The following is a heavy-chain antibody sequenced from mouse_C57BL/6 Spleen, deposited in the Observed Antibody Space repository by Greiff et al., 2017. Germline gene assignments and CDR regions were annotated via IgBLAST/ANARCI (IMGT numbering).Heavy chain of an antibody. CDR1: GFTFSSYA. V-gene: IGHV5-9-1*02. Sequence: EVKVEESGEGLVKPGGSLKLSCAASGFTFSSYAMSWVRQTPEKRLEWVAYISSGGDYLYYADTVKGRFTISRDNARNTLYLQMSSLKSEDTAMYYCTRERIYDGYYVWFAYWGQGTLVTVSA. CDR3: TRERIYDGYYVWFAY. CDR2: ISSGGDYL. D-gene: IGHD2-3*01. J-gene: IGHJ3*01.